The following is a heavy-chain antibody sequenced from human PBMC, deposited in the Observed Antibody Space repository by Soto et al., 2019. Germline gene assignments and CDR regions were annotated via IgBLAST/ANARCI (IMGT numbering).Heavy chain of an antibody. Sequence: SETLSLTCAVSGGSISSSNWWSWVRQPPGKGREWIGEIYHSGSTNYNPSLKSRVTISVDKSKNQFSLKLSSVTAADTAVYYCARDPYYDSSGYYSTESYFDYWGQGTLVTVSS. V-gene: IGHV4-4*02. CDR1: GGSISSSNW. CDR2: IYHSGST. D-gene: IGHD3-22*01. CDR3: ARDPYYDSSGYYSTESYFDY. J-gene: IGHJ4*02.